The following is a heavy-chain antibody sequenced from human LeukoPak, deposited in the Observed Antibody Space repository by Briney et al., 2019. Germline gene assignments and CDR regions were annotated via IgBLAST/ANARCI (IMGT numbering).Heavy chain of an antibody. Sequence: ASVKVSCKASGYTFINYGLNWVRQAPGKGLESVSYISSSSATIFYADSVKGRFSISRDNAKNSLYLQMNSLRPEDTAVYFCARDRHVPGLYYYYMDVWGKGTTVTVSS. CDR3: ARDRHVPGLYYYYMDV. D-gene: IGHD6-6*01. V-gene: IGHV3-48*01. J-gene: IGHJ6*03. CDR2: ISSSSATI. CDR1: GYTFINYG.